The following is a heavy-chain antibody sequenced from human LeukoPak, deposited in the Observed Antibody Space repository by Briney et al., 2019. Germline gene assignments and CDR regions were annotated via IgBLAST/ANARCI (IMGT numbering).Heavy chain of an antibody. Sequence: SQTLSLTCAISGDSVSSNSVGWNWIRQSPSRGFEWLGRTYYVSNWYTDYALSVKSRIIIDPDTSKNQFSLQLSSVTPEDTAVYYCAREVAVAGPFDYWGQGILVTVSS. CDR2: TYYVSNWYT. V-gene: IGHV6-1*01. J-gene: IGHJ4*02. CDR1: GDSVSSNSVG. D-gene: IGHD6-19*01. CDR3: AREVAVAGPFDY.